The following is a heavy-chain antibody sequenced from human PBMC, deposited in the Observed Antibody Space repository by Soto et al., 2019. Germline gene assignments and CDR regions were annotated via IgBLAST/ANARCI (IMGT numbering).Heavy chain of an antibody. V-gene: IGHV3-74*01. D-gene: IGHD1-1*01. Sequence: GSLRLSCVASGLTFSPFWISWVRQAPGKGLVWVSRINSDGTITPYADSVKGRFTIYRDNAKNTLYLQMHSLRAEDTALYFCVRDRGYPDSFDVWGRGTMVTVSS. CDR2: INSDGTIT. CDR1: GLTFSPFW. J-gene: IGHJ3*01. CDR3: VRDRGYPDSFDV.